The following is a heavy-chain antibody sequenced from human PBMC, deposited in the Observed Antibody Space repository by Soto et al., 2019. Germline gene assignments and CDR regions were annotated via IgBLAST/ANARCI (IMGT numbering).Heavy chain of an antibody. V-gene: IGHV4-39*02. J-gene: IGHJ4*02. CDR2: IYYSGST. Sequence: QVQLQESGPGLVKPAETLSLTCTVSGGSVSSERFHWGWVRQPPGKGLEWIGSIYYSGSTYYDPSLKSRVTISVDTSKNQFSLKLTSVTAADTAVYYCAREGYCSSTNCYLPLRGYWGQGTLVTVSS. CDR1: GGSVSSERFH. CDR3: AREGYCSSTNCYLPLRGY. D-gene: IGHD2-2*01.